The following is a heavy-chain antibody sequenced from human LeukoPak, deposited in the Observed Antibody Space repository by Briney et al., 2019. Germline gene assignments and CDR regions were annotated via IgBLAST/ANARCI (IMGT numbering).Heavy chain of an antibody. CDR3: ARDSGSYYGFDY. J-gene: IGHJ4*02. Sequence: GSLRLSCAASGFTVSSNYMSWVRQAPGKGLEWVSVIYSGGSTYYADSVKGRFTISRDNSKNALYLQMNSLRAEDTAVYYCARDSGSYYGFDYWGQGTLVTVSS. D-gene: IGHD1-26*01. CDR1: GFTVSSNY. CDR2: IYSGGST. V-gene: IGHV3-53*01.